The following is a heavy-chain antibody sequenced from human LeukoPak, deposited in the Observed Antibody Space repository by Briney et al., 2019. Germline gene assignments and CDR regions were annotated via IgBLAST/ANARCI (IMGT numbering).Heavy chain of an antibody. CDR1: GFTFSSYA. D-gene: IGHD3-3*01. CDR2: FSGSGGST. Sequence: PGGSLTLSCAASGFTFSSYAMSWVRQAPGKGLEWVSAFSGSGGSTYYADSVKGRLTISRDNSKNTLYLQMNSLRAEDTAVYYCAVEGSYYDFWSGAFDPWGQGTLVTVSS. CDR3: AVEGSYYDFWSGAFDP. V-gene: IGHV3-23*01. J-gene: IGHJ5*02.